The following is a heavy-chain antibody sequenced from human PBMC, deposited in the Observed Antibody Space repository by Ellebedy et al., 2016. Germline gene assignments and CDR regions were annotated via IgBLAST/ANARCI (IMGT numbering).Heavy chain of an antibody. J-gene: IGHJ4*02. D-gene: IGHD3-22*01. CDR1: GGTFSSNA. Sequence: ASVKVSXXASGGTFSSNAISWVRQAPGQGLEWMGGISPKNDNTRYVQKLQGRLTMTTDTSTSTGYMELRSLRSDDTAVYWCARDYDYDIDHWGQGTLVTVSS. CDR3: ARDYDYDIDH. V-gene: IGHV1-18*01. CDR2: ISPKNDNT.